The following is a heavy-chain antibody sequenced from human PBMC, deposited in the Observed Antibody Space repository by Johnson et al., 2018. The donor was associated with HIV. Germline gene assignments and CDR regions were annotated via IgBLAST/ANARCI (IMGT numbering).Heavy chain of an antibody. V-gene: IGHV3-15*01. CDR3: TTKTTVVTLGFDI. J-gene: IGHJ3*02. CDR2: IKSKGDGGTT. Sequence: VQLVESGGGLVKPGGSLRLSCAASGFTFSNAWMSWVRQGPGKGLEWVGRIKSKGDGGTTDYAAPVKGRFTISRDDSKNTLYLQMNSLKTEDTAVYYCTTKTTVVTLGFDIWGQGTMVTVSS. D-gene: IGHD4-23*01. CDR1: GFTFSNAW.